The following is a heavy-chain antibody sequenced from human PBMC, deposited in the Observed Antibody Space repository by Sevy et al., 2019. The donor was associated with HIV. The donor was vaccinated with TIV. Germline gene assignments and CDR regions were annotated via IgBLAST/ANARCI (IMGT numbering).Heavy chain of an antibody. CDR2: IHYTGNT. J-gene: IGHJ5*02. V-gene: IGHV4-59*01. Sequence: SETLSLTCTVSGGSISAYYWSWIRQPPGKGLEWIGYIHYTGNTKYNPSLESRVTISVDTSKNQFSLKLSSVTAADTAIYYCARAPPVRSGDDSLYWFAPWGQGTLVTVSS. CDR3: ARAPPVRSGDDSLYWFAP. CDR1: GGSISAYY. D-gene: IGHD5-12*01.